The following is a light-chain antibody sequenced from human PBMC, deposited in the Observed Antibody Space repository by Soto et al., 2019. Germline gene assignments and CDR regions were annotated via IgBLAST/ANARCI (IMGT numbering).Light chain of an antibody. V-gene: IGLV4-69*01. CDR2: VNRDGSH. Sequence: QLVLTQSPSASASLGASVKLTCTLSSGHSNYAIAWHQQQPEKGPRFLMKVNRDGSHNKGDGIPDRFSVSSSGAERYLTISSLQSEDEADYYCQTWGTGIQVFGGGTKLTVL. J-gene: IGLJ3*02. CDR1: SGHSNYA. CDR3: QTWGTGIQV.